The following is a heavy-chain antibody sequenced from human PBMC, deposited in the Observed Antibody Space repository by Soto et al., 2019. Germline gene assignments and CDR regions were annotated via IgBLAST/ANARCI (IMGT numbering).Heavy chain of an antibody. CDR1: GFTFGTYA. V-gene: IGHV3-23*05. J-gene: IGHJ4*02. Sequence: EVQLLESGGGLVEPGGSLRLSCVASGFTFGTYAMSWVRQAPGRGLERVSGLFGKGRGIEYADSVNGRFTISRDNSTNTLHLQLESLGADYTFVYYCGKGRHRDGFWPFVVWGQGTLLTASS. CDR3: GKGRHRDGFWPFVV. CDR2: LFGKGRGI. D-gene: IGHD3-3*01.